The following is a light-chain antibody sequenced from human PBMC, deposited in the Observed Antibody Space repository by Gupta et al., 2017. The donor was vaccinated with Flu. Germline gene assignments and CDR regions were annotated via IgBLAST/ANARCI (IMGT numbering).Light chain of an antibody. CDR1: QTIRSW. V-gene: IGKV1-5*03. CDR3: QQYNSYPWT. Sequence: DIQMTQSPSTLSASVGDRVTITCRASQTIRSWLAWYQQKPGKAPKLLIYKASSLESGVPSRFSGSGSGTEFTLTISSLQPTDLATYYCQQYNSYPWTFGQGTKVEIK. CDR2: KAS. J-gene: IGKJ1*01.